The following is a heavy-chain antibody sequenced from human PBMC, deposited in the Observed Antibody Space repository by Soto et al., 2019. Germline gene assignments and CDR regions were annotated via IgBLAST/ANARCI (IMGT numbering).Heavy chain of an antibody. CDR2: IYYSGST. D-gene: IGHD3-16*02. CDR3: ARENSVWGRYRYPNAPHAFDS. V-gene: IGHV4-59*01. Sequence: PPETLSLTCPVPGGSISSDYWSWIRQPPEKGLDLIGYIYYSGSTNYNPSLKSRVTISVATSKNQFSLKLSTLTDADTAVYYXARENSVWGRYRYPNAPHAFDSWGQGATAPVS. CDR1: GGSISSDY. J-gene: IGHJ3*02.